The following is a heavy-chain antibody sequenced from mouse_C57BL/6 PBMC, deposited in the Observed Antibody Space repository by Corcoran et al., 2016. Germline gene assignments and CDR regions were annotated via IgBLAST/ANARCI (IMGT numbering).Heavy chain of an antibody. CDR3: TTGTTVVEDFDV. J-gene: IGHJ1*03. CDR1: GFNIKDYY. D-gene: IGHD1-1*01. V-gene: IGHV14-1*01. Sequence: EVQLQQSGAELVRPGASVKLSCTASGFNIKDYYMHWVKQRPEQGLEWIGRFDPEDGDTEYAPKFQGKATMTADTSSNTAYLQLSSLTSEDTAVYYCTTGTTVVEDFDVWGTGTTVTVSS. CDR2: FDPEDGDT.